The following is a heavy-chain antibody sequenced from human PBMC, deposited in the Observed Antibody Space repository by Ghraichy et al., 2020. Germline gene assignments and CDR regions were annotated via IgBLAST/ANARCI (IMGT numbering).Heavy chain of an antibody. V-gene: IGHV3-64D*06. CDR1: GFTFSNYA. J-gene: IGHJ4*02. D-gene: IGHD2-2*01. CDR2: ITGNGGST. Sequence: GGSLRLSCSASGFTFSNYALHWVRQAPGKGLEYVSSITGNGGSTYYADSVKGRFTISRDNSKNTLYLQMSSLRAEDTAVYHCVRASYWSSTTCYGAYFDYWGRGTLVTVSS. CDR3: VRASYWSSTTCYGAYFDY.